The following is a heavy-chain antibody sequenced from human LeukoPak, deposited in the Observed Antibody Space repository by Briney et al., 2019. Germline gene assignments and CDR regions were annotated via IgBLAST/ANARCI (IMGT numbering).Heavy chain of an antibody. J-gene: IGHJ3*02. Sequence: GGSLRLSCAASGFTFDDYTMHWVRQAPGKGLEWVSLISWDGGSTYYADSVKGRFTISRDNSKNSLYLQMNSLRAEDTALYYCAKDISPTGGSNAFDIWGQGTMVTVSS. CDR3: AKDISPTGGSNAFDI. D-gene: IGHD2-8*02. CDR2: ISWDGGST. CDR1: GFTFDDYT. V-gene: IGHV3-43*01.